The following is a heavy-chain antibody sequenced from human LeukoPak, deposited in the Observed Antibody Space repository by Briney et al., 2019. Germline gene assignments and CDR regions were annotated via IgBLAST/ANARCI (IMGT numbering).Heavy chain of an antibody. CDR3: ATQDSSHY. CDR1: GDSVSSTDYY. Sequence: SETLSLTCTVSGDSVSSTDYYWGWIRQPPGRGLEWIASIRYSESSYYNPSLKSRATISVDTSNNHFSLKPRSLTATDTAVYYCATQDSSHYWGQGTLVTVSS. D-gene: IGHD3-22*01. CDR2: IRYSESS. J-gene: IGHJ4*02. V-gene: IGHV4-39*02.